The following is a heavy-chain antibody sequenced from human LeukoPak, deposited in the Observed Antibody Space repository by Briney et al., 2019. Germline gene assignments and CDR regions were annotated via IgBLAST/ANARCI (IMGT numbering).Heavy chain of an antibody. CDR1: GFTFSNAW. CDR3: TTDTEYSYAYNY. J-gene: IGHJ4*02. Sequence: PGGSLRLSCAPSGFTFSNAWMSWVRQAPGKGLEWIGRIKSNSDGGTTDYAAPVKGRFTISRDDSRNTLYLQMNSLKSEDTAMYYCTTDTEYSYAYNYWGQGTLVTVSS. D-gene: IGHD5-18*01. CDR2: IKSNSDGGTT. V-gene: IGHV3-15*01.